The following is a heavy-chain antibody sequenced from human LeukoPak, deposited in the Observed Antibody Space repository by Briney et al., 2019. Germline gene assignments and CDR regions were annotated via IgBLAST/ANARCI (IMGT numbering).Heavy chain of an antibody. Sequence: GGSLRLSCAASGFTVSSNYMSWVRQAPGKGLEWVSVIYSGGSTYYADSVKGRFTSSRDNSKNTLYLQMNSLRDEDTAVYFYAREVQTGGRGDAFDIWGQGTMVTVSS. J-gene: IGHJ3*02. CDR1: GFTVSSNY. V-gene: IGHV3-66*01. CDR2: IYSGGST. D-gene: IGHD3-16*01. CDR3: AREVQTGGRGDAFDI.